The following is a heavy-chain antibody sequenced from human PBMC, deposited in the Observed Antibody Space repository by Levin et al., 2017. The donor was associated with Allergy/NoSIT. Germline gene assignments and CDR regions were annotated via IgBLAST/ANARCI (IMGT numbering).Heavy chain of an antibody. Sequence: GGSLRLSCAASGFTFSSYWMSWVRQAPGKGLEWVANIKQDGSEKYYVDSVKGRFTISSDNAKNSLYLQMNSLRAEDTAVYYCARDQDSSSWYSPRGYFDYWGQGTLVTVSS. J-gene: IGHJ4*02. D-gene: IGHD6-13*01. CDR3: ARDQDSSSWYSPRGYFDY. CDR2: IKQDGSEK. V-gene: IGHV3-7*01. CDR1: GFTFSSYW.